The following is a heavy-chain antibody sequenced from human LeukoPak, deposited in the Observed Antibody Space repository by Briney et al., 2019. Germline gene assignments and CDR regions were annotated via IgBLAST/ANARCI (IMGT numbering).Heavy chain of an antibody. V-gene: IGHV5-51*01. Sequence: GESLKISCKGSGYSFTSYWIAWVRQMPGKGLEWMGIIYPGDSESRYSPSFQGQVTISADKSISTAYLQWSSLKASDTAMYYCARLSVYSSGWYRFDYWGQGTLVTVSS. D-gene: IGHD6-19*01. CDR2: IYPGDSES. CDR1: GYSFTSYW. CDR3: ARLSVYSSGWYRFDY. J-gene: IGHJ4*02.